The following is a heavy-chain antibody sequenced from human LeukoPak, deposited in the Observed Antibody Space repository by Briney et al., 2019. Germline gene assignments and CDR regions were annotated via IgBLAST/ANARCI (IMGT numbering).Heavy chain of an antibody. V-gene: IGHV1-2*02. D-gene: IGHD6-13*01. CDR2: INPNSGGT. J-gene: IGHJ6*03. Sequence: AASVKVSCKASGYTFTGYYMHWVRQAPGQGLEWMGWINPNSGGTNYAQKFQGRVTMTRDTSVSTAYMELSSLRSEDTAVYYCARGTRYSSSWNRDYYYYMDVWGKGTTVTVSS. CDR1: GYTFTGYY. CDR3: ARGTRYSSSWNRDYYYYMDV.